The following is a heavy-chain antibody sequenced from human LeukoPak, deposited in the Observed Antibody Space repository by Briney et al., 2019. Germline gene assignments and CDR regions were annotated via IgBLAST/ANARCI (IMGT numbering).Heavy chain of an antibody. CDR2: ISSRGSTI. Sequence: SGGSLRLSCAASGFTFSIYEMNWVRQAPGKGRGWVSYISSRGSTIYYADSVKGRFTISRDNAKHSLYLQMNSLRAEHTAVYYCASLPGGYYPDAFDIWGQGTMVTVSS. J-gene: IGHJ3*02. CDR1: GFTFSIYE. D-gene: IGHD3-22*01. V-gene: IGHV3-48*03. CDR3: ASLPGGYYPDAFDI.